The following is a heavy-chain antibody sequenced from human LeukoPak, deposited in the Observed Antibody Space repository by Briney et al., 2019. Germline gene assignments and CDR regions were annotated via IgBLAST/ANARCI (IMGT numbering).Heavy chain of an antibody. J-gene: IGHJ4*02. CDR1: GFSISRDS. V-gene: IGHV3-48*01. Sequence: GGSLRLSCTASGFSISRDSMNWVRQAPGKGLEWVSYINGGGSPIYYADSVRGRFTISRDNAKNSLYLQMNSLRAEDTAVYYCVRDNPRCCGVVPANIDDYWGQGTLVTVSS. CDR3: VRDNPRCCGVVPANIDDY. CDR2: INGGGSPI. D-gene: IGHD2-15*01.